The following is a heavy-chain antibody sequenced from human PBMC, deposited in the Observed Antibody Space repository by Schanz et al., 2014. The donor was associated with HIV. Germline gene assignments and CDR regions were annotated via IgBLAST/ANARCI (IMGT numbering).Heavy chain of an antibody. CDR1: GFTFSTYA. J-gene: IGHJ4*02. Sequence: QVQLVESGGGVVQPGRSLRLSCVASGFTFSTYAMHWVRQAPGKGLEWVAVIWSDGNNKYYGDSVKGRFTISRDNSKNTLYLQMNSLGVEDTAVYYCAKFGRLLGNFDDWGQGTLVTVSS. D-gene: IGHD2-15*01. CDR2: IWSDGNNK. CDR3: AKFGRLLGNFDD. V-gene: IGHV3-30*18.